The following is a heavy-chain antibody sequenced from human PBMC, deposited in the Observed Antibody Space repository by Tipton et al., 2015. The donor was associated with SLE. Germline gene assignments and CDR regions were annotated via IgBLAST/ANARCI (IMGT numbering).Heavy chain of an antibody. CDR3: ARRDNFWGSYRRAHPYFDL. CDR1: GGSISSGSYY. Sequence: TLSLTCTVSGGSISSGSYYWSWIRQPAGKGLEWIGRIYTSGSTNYNPSLKSRVTISVDTSQTQFSLKLTSVAAAVTAVYYCARRDNFWGSYRRAHPYFDLWGQGALVTVSS. CDR2: IYTSGST. D-gene: IGHD3-16*02. V-gene: IGHV4-61*02. J-gene: IGHJ4*02.